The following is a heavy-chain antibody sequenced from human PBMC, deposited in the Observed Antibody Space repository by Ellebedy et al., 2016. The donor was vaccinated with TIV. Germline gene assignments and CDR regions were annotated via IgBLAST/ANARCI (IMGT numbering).Heavy chain of an antibody. V-gene: IGHV4-38-2*01. D-gene: IGHD3-22*01. Sequence: SETLSLTCAVSGASTISTYYWGWIRPPPGKGLEWIGDFHHSGSTNYNPSLKRRVTISGDTSKNQFSLKLNSATAAVTAIYYCSRYSSGYLVRAFDIWGQGTLVTVSS. CDR2: FHHSGST. CDR3: SRYSSGYLVRAFDI. CDR1: GASTISTYY. J-gene: IGHJ3*02.